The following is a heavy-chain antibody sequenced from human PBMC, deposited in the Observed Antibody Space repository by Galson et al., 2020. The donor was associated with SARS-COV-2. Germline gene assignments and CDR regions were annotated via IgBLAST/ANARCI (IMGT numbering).Heavy chain of an antibody. CDR2: ISGSGGST. Sequence: GGSLRLSCAASGFTFSSYAMSWVRQAPGKGLEWVSAISGSGGSTYYADSVKGRFTISRDNSNNTLYLQMNSLRAEDTAVYYCAKSQYDILTGYHNTYNWFDPWGQGTLVTVSS. J-gene: IGHJ5*02. V-gene: IGHV3-23*01. CDR3: AKSQYDILTGYHNTYNWFDP. CDR1: GFTFSSYA. D-gene: IGHD3-9*01.